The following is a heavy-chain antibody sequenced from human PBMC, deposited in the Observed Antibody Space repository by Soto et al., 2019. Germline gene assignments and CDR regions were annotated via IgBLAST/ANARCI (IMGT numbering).Heavy chain of an antibody. CDR1: GGSISSGNYY. CDR3: ARASRDGYNSVDY. Sequence: PSETLSLTCTVSGGSISSGNYYWSWIRQPPGKGLEWIGFISYSGSTYYSLSLKSRVTISVDTSKNQFSLNLSFVTAADTAVYYCARASRDGYNSVDYWGQGTLVTVSS. V-gene: IGHV4-30-4*01. D-gene: IGHD5-12*01. CDR2: ISYSGST. J-gene: IGHJ4*02.